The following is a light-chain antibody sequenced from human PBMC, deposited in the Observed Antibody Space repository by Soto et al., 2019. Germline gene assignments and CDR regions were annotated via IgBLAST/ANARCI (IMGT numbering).Light chain of an antibody. CDR1: SSDIGRYNY. Sequence: ALTQPAAVSGPPGQSITISCTGTSSDIGRYNYVSWYQQHPGKAPKLVIYEVRNRPSGISNRFSASKSGNTASLTISGLQAEDEADYYCTSYTSNTPWVFGGGTKLTVL. V-gene: IGLV2-14*01. CDR2: EVR. J-gene: IGLJ3*02. CDR3: TSYTSNTPWV.